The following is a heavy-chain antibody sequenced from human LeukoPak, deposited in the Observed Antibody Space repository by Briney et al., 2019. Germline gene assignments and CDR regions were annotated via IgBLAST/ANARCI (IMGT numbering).Heavy chain of an antibody. D-gene: IGHD3-22*01. V-gene: IGHV4-39*01. Sequence: SETLSLTCTVSGGSISSSSYYWGWIRQPPGKGLEGIGSIYYSGSTYYNPSLKSRVTISVDTSKNQFSLKLSSVTAADTAVYYCARRASYYYDSSGYYWYFDYWGQGTLVTVSS. CDR1: GGSISSSSYY. CDR3: ARRASYYYDSSGYYWYFDY. CDR2: IYYSGST. J-gene: IGHJ4*02.